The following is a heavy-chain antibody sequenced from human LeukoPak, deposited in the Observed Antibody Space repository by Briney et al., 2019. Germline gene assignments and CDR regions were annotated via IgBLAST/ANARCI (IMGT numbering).Heavy chain of an antibody. D-gene: IGHD3-22*01. CDR2: ISGSGGST. Sequence: PSETLSLTCTVSGDSISSSVYYWTWVRQAPGKGLEWVSTISGSGGSTYYADSVKGRFTISRDNSRNTLFLQMNSLRAEDTAIYYCAKNRKPFNYYDSSGYYDYWGQGTLVTVSS. CDR3: AKNRKPFNYYDSSGYYDY. V-gene: IGHV3-23*01. J-gene: IGHJ4*02. CDR1: GDSISSSVYY.